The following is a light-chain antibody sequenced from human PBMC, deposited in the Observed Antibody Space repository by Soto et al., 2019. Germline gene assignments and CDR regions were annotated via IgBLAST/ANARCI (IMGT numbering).Light chain of an antibody. CDR1: SSDVGGYNY. CDR3: SSFTSTHTGV. CDR2: EVS. J-gene: IGLJ3*02. Sequence: QSALTQPASVSGSPGQSITISCTGTSSDVGGYNYVSWYQQYPGKAPKLMIYEVSNRPSGVSNRFSGSKSGNTASLTISGPQAEDEADYYCSSFTSTHTGVFGGGTKVTVL. V-gene: IGLV2-14*01.